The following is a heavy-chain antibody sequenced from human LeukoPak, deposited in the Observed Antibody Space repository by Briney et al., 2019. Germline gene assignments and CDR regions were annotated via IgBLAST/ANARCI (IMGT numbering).Heavy chain of an antibody. CDR2: IYYSGST. Sequence: SETLSLTCTVSGGSISSSSYYWGWIRQLPGKGLEWIGSIYYSGSTYYNPSLKSRVTISVDTSKNQFSLKLSSVTAADTAVYYCASGGYDFWSGYFPHDAFDIWGQGTMVTVSS. J-gene: IGHJ3*02. D-gene: IGHD3-3*01. CDR1: GGSISSSSYY. V-gene: IGHV4-39*01. CDR3: ASGGYDFWSGYFPHDAFDI.